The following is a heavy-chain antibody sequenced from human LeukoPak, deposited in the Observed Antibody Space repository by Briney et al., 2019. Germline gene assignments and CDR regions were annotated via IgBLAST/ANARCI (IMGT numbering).Heavy chain of an antibody. D-gene: IGHD2-2*01. CDR2: IKPDGSET. CDR3: ARDGYSYASDY. CDR1: GFSFSTYY. Sequence: GGSLRLSCAASGFSFSTYYMTWVRQAPGKGLEWVAHIKPDGSETCYVDSVKGRFTISRDNAKNSLYLQMSSLRAEDTAVYYCARDGYSYASDYWGLGALVTVSA. V-gene: IGHV3-7*01. J-gene: IGHJ4*02.